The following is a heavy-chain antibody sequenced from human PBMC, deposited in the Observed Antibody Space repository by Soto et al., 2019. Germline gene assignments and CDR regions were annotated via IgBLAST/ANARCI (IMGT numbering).Heavy chain of an antibody. CDR1: DGSIGNGGSY. V-gene: IGHV4-31*03. CDR2: ISYSGNT. J-gene: IGHJ4*02. D-gene: IGHD4-17*01. CDR3: ARASFDFGGGYYFEY. Sequence: PSETLSLTCTVSDGSIGNGGSYWTWIRQHQGQGLEWIGYISYSGNTYYNPSLKGRLNISVDTSKNQFSLKLSSVTAADTAVYYCARASFDFGGGYYFEYWGQGTLV.